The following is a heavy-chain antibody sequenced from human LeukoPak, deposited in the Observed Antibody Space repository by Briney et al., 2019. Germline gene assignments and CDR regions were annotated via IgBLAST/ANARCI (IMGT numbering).Heavy chain of an antibody. CDR1: GFTFDDYA. V-gene: IGHV3-9*01. J-gene: IGHJ4*02. CDR2: VRWDSGSI. Sequence: GGSLRLSCAASGFTFDDYAMHWVRQAPGKGLEWVSGVRWDSGSIGYADSVEGRFTISRDNAKNSLYLQMNSLRAEDTALYYCAKDPFKESAEGYFDYWGQGTLVTVSS. D-gene: IGHD2/OR15-2a*01. CDR3: AKDPFKESAEGYFDY.